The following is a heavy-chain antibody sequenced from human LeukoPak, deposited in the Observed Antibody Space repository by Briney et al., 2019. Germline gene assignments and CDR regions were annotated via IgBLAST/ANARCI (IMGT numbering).Heavy chain of an antibody. CDR3: ARDFPAGRREYYFDY. D-gene: IGHD6-25*01. CDR1: GFTFSSYS. V-gene: IGHV3-48*01. J-gene: IGHJ4*02. CDR2: ISSSSSTI. Sequence: GGSLRLSCAASGFTFSSYSMNWVRQAPGKGLEWVSYISSSSSTIYYADSVKGRFTISRDNAKNSLYLQMNSLRAEDTAVYYCARDFPAGRREYYFDYWGQGTLVTVSS.